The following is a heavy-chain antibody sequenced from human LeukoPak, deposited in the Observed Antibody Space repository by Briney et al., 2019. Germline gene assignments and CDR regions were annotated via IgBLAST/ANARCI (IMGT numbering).Heavy chain of an antibody. CDR1: YA. CDR2: ISIDGREK. J-gene: IGHJ4*02. CDR3: ANPQSRGYDYLDY. V-gene: IGHV3-30*18. Sequence: YAMKWVRQAPGKGLEWVAVISIDGREKYYADSVKGRFTISRDNSKNTLYLQMSSLRGDDTAVYYCANPQSRGYDYLDYWGQGTLVTVSS. D-gene: IGHD5-12*01.